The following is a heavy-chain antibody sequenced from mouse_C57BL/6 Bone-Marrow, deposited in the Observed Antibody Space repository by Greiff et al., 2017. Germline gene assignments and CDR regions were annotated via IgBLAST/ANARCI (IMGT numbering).Heavy chain of an antibody. CDR2: ISSGSSTI. CDR3: ATPIISTVVATGYFDV. Sequence: EVQRVESGGGLVKPGGSLKLSCAASGFTFSDYGMHWVRQAPEKGLEWVAYISSGSSTIYYADTVKGRFTISRDNAKNTLFLQMTSLRSEDTAMYYCATPIISTVVATGYFDVWGTGTTVTVSS. CDR1: GFTFSDYG. V-gene: IGHV5-17*01. J-gene: IGHJ1*03. D-gene: IGHD1-1*01.